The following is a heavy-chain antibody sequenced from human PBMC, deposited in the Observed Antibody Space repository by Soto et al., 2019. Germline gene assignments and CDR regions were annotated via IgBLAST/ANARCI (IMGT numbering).Heavy chain of an antibody. CDR2: IYVTGAV. Sequence: SETLSLTCSVSGAALNSGNYYWSWIRQVPGKGLEWIGHIYVTGAVDYNPSLRGRITISQDTSERQFSLNLRLVTAADTAVYYCARLRIATNNYKWFDPWGQGTLVTVSS. CDR1: GAALNSGNYY. CDR3: ARLRIATNNYKWFDP. D-gene: IGHD2-21*01. J-gene: IGHJ5*02. V-gene: IGHV4-31*03.